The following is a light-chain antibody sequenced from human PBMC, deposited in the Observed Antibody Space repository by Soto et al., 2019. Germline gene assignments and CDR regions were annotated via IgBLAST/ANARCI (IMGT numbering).Light chain of an antibody. V-gene: IGKV1-5*02. J-gene: IGKJ1*01. CDR3: QQYNSHS. CDR1: QSISNW. Sequence: DMGTSQDPGSRPVYVKNIVTVICRASQSISNWLAWYQQKPGTAPKVLIYHASNLQSGVPSRFSGSVSGTEFTLTVISLQPDDFGSYYLQQYNSHSLGQGTKVDIK. CDR2: HAS.